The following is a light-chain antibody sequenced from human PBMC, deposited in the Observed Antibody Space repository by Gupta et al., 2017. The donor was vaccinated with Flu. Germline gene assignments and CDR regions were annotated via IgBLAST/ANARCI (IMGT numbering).Light chain of an antibody. Sequence: VTISCTGTSTDVGLYNDVSWYQQHPGQAPKLIFYDVMRPPSGVPDRFSGTKSSDTASLTIAGLQAEDEADYYCCSYTGSYTYWVFGGGTTLTV. V-gene: IGLV2-11*03. J-gene: IGLJ3*02. CDR1: STDVGLYND. CDR2: DVM. CDR3: CSYTGSYTYWV.